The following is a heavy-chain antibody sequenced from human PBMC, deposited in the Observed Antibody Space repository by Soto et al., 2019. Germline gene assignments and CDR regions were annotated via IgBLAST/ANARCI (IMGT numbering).Heavy chain of an antibody. D-gene: IGHD3-10*01. V-gene: IGHV4-31*01. J-gene: IGHJ6*02. Sequence: QVQLQESGPGLVKSSQTLSLTCTVSGGSISSDGNYWSWIRQHPGKGLEWIGYIYYSGSTNYNPSLKSQVTISVDTSKNQFSLKLNSVTAADTAVYYWARARMVRGIIYYYGMDVWGQGTTVTVSS. CDR1: GGSISSDGNY. CDR3: ARARMVRGIIYYYGMDV. CDR2: IYYSGST.